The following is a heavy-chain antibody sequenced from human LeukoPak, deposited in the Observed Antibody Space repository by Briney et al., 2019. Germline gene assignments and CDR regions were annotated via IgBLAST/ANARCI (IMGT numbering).Heavy chain of an antibody. D-gene: IGHD4-23*01. J-gene: IGHJ4*02. CDR2: ISSSGSTR. Sequence: PGGSLRLSCEASGFTFSSYEMNWVRQAPGKGLEWISYISSSGSTRYYADSVKGRFTNSRDNARNSLYLQMNSLRVEDTAVYYCARHRDGGKSPFGYWGQGTLVTVSS. V-gene: IGHV3-48*03. CDR1: GFTFSSYE. CDR3: ARHRDGGKSPFGY.